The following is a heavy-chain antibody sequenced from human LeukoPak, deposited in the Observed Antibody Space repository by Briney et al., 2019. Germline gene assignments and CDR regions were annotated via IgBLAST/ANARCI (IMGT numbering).Heavy chain of an antibody. D-gene: IGHD1-26*01. CDR1: GGSISRSSYY. CDR2: IYYSGST. Sequence: QLQLQESGPGLVKPSETLSLTCTVSGGSISRSSYYWGWIRQPPGKGLEWIGSIYYSGSTYYNPSLKSRVTISVDTSKNQFSLKLSSVTAADTAVYYCARDSSGSTEFDYWGQGTLVTVSS. J-gene: IGHJ4*02. CDR3: ARDSSGSTEFDY. V-gene: IGHV4-39*07.